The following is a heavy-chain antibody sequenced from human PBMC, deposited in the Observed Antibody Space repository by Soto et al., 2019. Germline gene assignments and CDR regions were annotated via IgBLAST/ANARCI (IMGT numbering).Heavy chain of an antibody. CDR2: INTGNGNT. CDR1: GYTFINYA. V-gene: IGHV1-3*04. J-gene: IGHJ4*02. D-gene: IGHD3-10*01. Sequence: ASVKVSCKASGYTFINYAMHWMRQAPGQRLEWMGWINTGNGNTKYSQKFQGRVTITRDTSATTAYMELSSLTSEDTAVYYCARRSHGSGSYRQTPDFDYWGQGTLVTVSS. CDR3: ARRSHGSGSYRQTPDFDY.